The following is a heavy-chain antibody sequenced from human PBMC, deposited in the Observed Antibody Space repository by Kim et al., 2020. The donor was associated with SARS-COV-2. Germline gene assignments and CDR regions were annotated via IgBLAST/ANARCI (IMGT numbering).Heavy chain of an antibody. J-gene: IGHJ2*01. Sequence: GGSLRLSCAASGFTLSSYWMSWVRQAPGKGLEWVANIKQDGSEKYYVDSVKGRFTISRDNAKNSLYLQMNSLRAEDTAVYYCARDPGYSSSWYSGYFDL. CDR3: ARDPGYSSSWYSGYFDL. V-gene: IGHV3-7*01. CDR2: IKQDGSEK. CDR1: GFTLSSYW. D-gene: IGHD6-13*01.